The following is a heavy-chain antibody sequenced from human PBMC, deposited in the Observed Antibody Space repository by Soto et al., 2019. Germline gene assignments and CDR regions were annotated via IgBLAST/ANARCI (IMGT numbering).Heavy chain of an antibody. Sequence: PGGSLRLSCAASGFTFSSYSMNWVRQAPGKGLEWVSYISSSSSTIYYADTVKGRFTISRDNAKNSLYLQMNSLRAEDTAVYYCARDLLGVLAVAGAYYGMDVWGQGTTVTVSS. D-gene: IGHD6-19*01. CDR3: ARDLLGVLAVAGAYYGMDV. V-gene: IGHV3-48*01. CDR2: ISSSSSTI. J-gene: IGHJ6*02. CDR1: GFTFSSYS.